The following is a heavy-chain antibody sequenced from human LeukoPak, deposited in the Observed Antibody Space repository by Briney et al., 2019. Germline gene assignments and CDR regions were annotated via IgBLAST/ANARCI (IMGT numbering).Heavy chain of an antibody. J-gene: IGHJ3*02. Sequence: PGGSLRLSCAAYGFTFSTYSMNWVRQAPGKGLEWVSSISSTSSFIYYADSVKGRFTISRDNAKNSLYLQMNSLRAEDTAVYYCARPENLGAPHVDDAFDIWGQGTMVTVSS. CDR1: GFTFSTYS. V-gene: IGHV3-21*01. CDR2: ISSTSSFI. D-gene: IGHD1-26*01. CDR3: ARPENLGAPHVDDAFDI.